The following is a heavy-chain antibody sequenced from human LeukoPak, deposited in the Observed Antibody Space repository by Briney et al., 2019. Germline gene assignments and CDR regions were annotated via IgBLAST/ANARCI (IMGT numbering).Heavy chain of an antibody. CDR2: ISAYNGNT. V-gene: IGHV1-18*01. Sequence: ASVKVSCKASGYAFTSYGISWVRQAPGQGLEWMGWISAYNGNTNYAQKLQGRVTMTTDTSTSTAYMELRSLRSDDTAVYYCARKVANLEYFQHWGQGTLVTVSS. J-gene: IGHJ1*01. CDR3: ARKVANLEYFQH. D-gene: IGHD5-12*01. CDR1: GYAFTSYG.